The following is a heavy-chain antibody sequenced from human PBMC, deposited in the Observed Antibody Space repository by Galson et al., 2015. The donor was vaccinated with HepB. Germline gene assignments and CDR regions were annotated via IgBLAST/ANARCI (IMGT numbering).Heavy chain of an antibody. Sequence: PALVKPTQTLTLTCTFSGFSLSTGGVGVGWIRQPPGKALEWLALIYWDDDKRYSPSLKSRLTITKDTSKNQVVLTMTNMDPVDTATYYCTTQIPIMITFGGVIVQRDFDYWGQGTLVTVSS. CDR3: TTQIPIMITFGGVIVQRDFDY. CDR1: GFSLSTGGVG. D-gene: IGHD3-16*02. CDR2: IYWDDDK. V-gene: IGHV2-5*02. J-gene: IGHJ4*02.